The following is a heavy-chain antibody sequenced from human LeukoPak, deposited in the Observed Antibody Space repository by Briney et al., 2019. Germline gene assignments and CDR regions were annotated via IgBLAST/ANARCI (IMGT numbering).Heavy chain of an antibody. CDR3: ARDLDYSTGFDY. D-gene: IGHD4-11*01. Sequence: GGSLRLSCAASGFTFSRYGMSWVRQAPGKGLEWVSSISSTGTYIYYTDSVKGRFTISRDIANSLLYLQMNSLRADDTAVYYCARDLDYSTGFDYWGQGTLVTVSS. V-gene: IGHV3-21*01. CDR2: ISSTGTYI. CDR1: GFTFSRYG. J-gene: IGHJ4*02.